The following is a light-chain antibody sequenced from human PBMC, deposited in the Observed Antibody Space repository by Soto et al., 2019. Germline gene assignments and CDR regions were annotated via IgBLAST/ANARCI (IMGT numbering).Light chain of an antibody. V-gene: IGLV1-40*01. Sequence: QSVLTQPPSVSGAPGQRVTISCTGSSSNIGAGYDVHWYHQLPGTAPKLLIFGNTNRPSGVPDRFSGSKSGTSASLAITGLQAEDEADYYCHSYDSTLSASIFGGGTKLNVL. CDR1: SSNIGAGYD. CDR2: GNT. CDR3: HSYDSTLSASI. J-gene: IGLJ2*01.